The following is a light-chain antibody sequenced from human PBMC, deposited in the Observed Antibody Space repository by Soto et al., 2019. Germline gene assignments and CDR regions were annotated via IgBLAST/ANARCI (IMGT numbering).Light chain of an antibody. Sequence: DIQMTQSPSTLSGSVGDRVTITCRASQTISSWLAWYQQKPGKAPKLLIYKASTLKSGVPSRFSGSGSGTELTLTISSLQPDDFATYYCQHYNSYSEAFGQGTKLDSK. J-gene: IGKJ1*01. V-gene: IGKV1-5*03. CDR3: QHYNSYSEA. CDR1: QTISSW. CDR2: KAS.